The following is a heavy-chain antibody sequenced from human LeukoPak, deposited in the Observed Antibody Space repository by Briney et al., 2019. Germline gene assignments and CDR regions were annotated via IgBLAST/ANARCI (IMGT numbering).Heavy chain of an antibody. CDR3: AKGQGYDYYYGMDV. CDR2: ISGSGGST. CDR1: GFTFRGYA. Sequence: PGGSLRLSCAASGFTFRGYAMNWVRQAPGKGLECVSGISGSGGSTYYADSVKGRFTISRDNSKNTLYLQMNSLRVEDTAVYYCAKGQGYDYYYGMDVWGQGTTVTV. D-gene: IGHD3-16*01. J-gene: IGHJ6*02. V-gene: IGHV3-23*01.